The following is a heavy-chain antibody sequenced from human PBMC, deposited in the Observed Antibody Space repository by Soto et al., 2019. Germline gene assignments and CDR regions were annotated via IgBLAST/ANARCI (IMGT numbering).Heavy chain of an antibody. D-gene: IGHD3-10*01. V-gene: IGHV6-1*01. Sequence: SQTLSLTCAISGDSVSSNSAAWNWIRRSPSRGLEWLGRTYYRSKWYDDYAVSVKSRITINPDTSKNQFSLQLNSVTPEDTAVYYCVRDRYLADHESPRWFGELLSLYYYYGMDVWGQGTTVTVSS. CDR3: VRDRYLADHESPRWFGELLSLYYYYGMDV. CDR2: TYYRSKWYD. J-gene: IGHJ6*02. CDR1: GDSVSSNSAA.